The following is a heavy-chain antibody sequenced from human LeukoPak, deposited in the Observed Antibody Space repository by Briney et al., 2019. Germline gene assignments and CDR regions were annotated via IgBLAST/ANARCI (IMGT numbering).Heavy chain of an antibody. CDR2: ISAYNGNT. V-gene: IGHV1-18*01. J-gene: IGHJ4*02. CDR3: ARDRTHYYDSSGYYGY. D-gene: IGHD3-22*01. Sequence: ASVKVSCKASGYTFTSYGISWVRQAPGQGLEWMGWISAYNGNTNYAQKLQGRATVTTDTSISTAYMELSRLRSDDTAVYYCARDRTHYYDSSGYYGYWGQGTLVTVSS. CDR1: GYTFTSYG.